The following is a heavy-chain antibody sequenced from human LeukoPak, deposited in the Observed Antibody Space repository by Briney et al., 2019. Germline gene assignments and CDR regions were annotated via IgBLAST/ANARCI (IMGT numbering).Heavy chain of an antibody. V-gene: IGHV4-39*07. CDR1: GGSISSSSYY. D-gene: IGHD3-16*02. Sequence: SETLSLTCTVSGGSISSSSYYWGWIRQPPGKGLEWIGSLYYSGSTYYNPSLKSRVTISVDTSKNQFSLKLSSVTAADTAVYYCARGRDAAYDYVWGSYRSPFGYWGQGTLVTVSS. CDR3: ARGRDAAYDYVWGSYRSPFGY. J-gene: IGHJ4*02. CDR2: LYYSGST.